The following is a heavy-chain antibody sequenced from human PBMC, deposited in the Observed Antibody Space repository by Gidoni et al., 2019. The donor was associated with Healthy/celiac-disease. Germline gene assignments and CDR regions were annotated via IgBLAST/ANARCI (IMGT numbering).Heavy chain of an antibody. CDR1: GFTFSSYR. Sequence: EVQLVESGGGLVKPGGSLRLSCAASGFTFSSYRMNWVRQATGKGLEWVSSISSSSSYIYYADSVKCRFTISRDNAKNSLYLQMNSLRAEDTAVYYCARDPYYDSSGYVDYWGQGTLVTVSS. V-gene: IGHV3-21*01. CDR3: ARDPYYDSSGYVDY. CDR2: ISSSSSYI. D-gene: IGHD3-22*01. J-gene: IGHJ4*02.